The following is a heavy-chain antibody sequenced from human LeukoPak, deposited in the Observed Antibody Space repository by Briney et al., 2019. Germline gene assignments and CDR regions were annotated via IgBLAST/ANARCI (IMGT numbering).Heavy chain of an antibody. D-gene: IGHD6-19*01. CDR1: GFTFSSYS. V-gene: IGHV3-21*01. J-gene: IGHJ5*02. Sequence: GGSLRLSCAASGFTFSSYSMNWVRQAPGKGLEWVSSISSSSSYIYYADSVKGRFTISRDNAKNSLYLQMNSLRAEDTAVYYCARLNSSGWYGFDPWGQGTLVTVSS. CDR2: ISSSSSYI. CDR3: ARLNSSGWYGFDP.